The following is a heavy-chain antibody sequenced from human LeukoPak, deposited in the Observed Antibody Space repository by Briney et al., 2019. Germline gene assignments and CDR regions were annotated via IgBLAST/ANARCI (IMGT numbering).Heavy chain of an antibody. CDR2: ISGSGGST. V-gene: IGHV3-23*01. J-gene: IGHJ4*02. CDR1: GFTFRSYD. Sequence: GGSLRLSCAASGFTFRSYDMSWVRQAPGKGLEWVSGISGSGGSTYYADSVKGRFTISRDNSKNTLYLQMNSLRAEDTAVYYCANGDFYGDYVSDYFDYWGQGTLVTVSS. CDR3: ANGDFYGDYVSDYFDY. D-gene: IGHD4-17*01.